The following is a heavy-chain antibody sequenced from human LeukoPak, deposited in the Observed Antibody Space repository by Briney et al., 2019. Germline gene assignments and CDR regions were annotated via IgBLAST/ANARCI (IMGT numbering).Heavy chain of an antibody. D-gene: IGHD5-12*01. CDR2: IIPIFGTA. V-gene: IGHV1-69*13. J-gene: IGHJ4*02. CDR3: ATRLVATIRPYFDY. Sequence: ASVKVSCKASGGTFSSYAISWVRQAPGQGLEWMGGIIPIFGTANYAQKFQGRVTITADESTSTAYMELSSLRSEDTAVYYCATRLVATIRPYFDYWGQGTLVTVSS. CDR1: GGTFSSYA.